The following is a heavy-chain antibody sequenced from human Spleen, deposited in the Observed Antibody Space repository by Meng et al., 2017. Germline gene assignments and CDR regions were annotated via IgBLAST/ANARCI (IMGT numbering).Heavy chain of an antibody. V-gene: IGHV1-18*01. CDR2: ISAYNGNT. Sequence: ASVKVSCKASGYTFTTYAIHWVRQAPGQSLEWMGWISAYNGNTNYAQKLQGRVTMTTDTSTSTAYMELRSLRSDDTAMYYCARDEDISAAGKLFGDYWGQGTLVTVSS. D-gene: IGHD6-25*01. J-gene: IGHJ4*02. CDR3: ARDEDISAAGKLFGDY. CDR1: GYTFTTYA.